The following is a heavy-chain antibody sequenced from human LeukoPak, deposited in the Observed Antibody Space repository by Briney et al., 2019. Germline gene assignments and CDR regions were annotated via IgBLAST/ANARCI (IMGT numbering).Heavy chain of an antibody. CDR2: INPDTGDK. V-gene: IGHV1-8*03. Sequence: ASVKVSCKASGYTFTNYHINWVRQASGQGLEWMTWINPDTGDKGCARKFQDRVTITTDTSISTAYMELSSLSSEDTAVYFCARTTSMTASGYDYWGQGTLVTVSS. CDR1: GYTFTNYH. J-gene: IGHJ4*02. CDR3: ARTTSMTASGYDY. D-gene: IGHD2-21*02.